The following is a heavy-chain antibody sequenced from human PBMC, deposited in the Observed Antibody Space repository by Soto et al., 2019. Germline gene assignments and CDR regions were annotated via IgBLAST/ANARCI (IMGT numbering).Heavy chain of an antibody. CDR3: ARGGWSVDY. CDR2: IYYSGST. J-gene: IGHJ4*02. D-gene: IGHD6-19*01. V-gene: IGHV4-59*08. CDR1: GGSMSNNY. Sequence: SETLSLTCTVSGGSMSNNYWSWIRQPPGKGLEYIGYIYYSGSTNYNPSFKSRVTMSVDTSKNQFSLNLRSVTAADTAVYFCARGGWSVDYWGQGTLVTVS.